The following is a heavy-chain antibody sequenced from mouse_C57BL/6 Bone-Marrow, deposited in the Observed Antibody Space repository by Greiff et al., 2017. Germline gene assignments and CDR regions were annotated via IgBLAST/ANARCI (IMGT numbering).Heavy chain of an antibody. D-gene: IGHD1-1*01. J-gene: IGHJ1*03. CDR3: AREGVYYFDWYFDD. CDR1: GYTFTDYY. V-gene: IGHV1-19*01. Sequence: VQLQQSGPVLVKPGASVKMSCKASGYTFTDYYMNWVKQSHGKSLEWIGVINPYNGGTSYNQKFKGKATLTVDKSSSTAYMELNSLTSEDTAVYYCAREGVYYFDWYFDDWGTGTTVTVSS. CDR2: INPYNGGT.